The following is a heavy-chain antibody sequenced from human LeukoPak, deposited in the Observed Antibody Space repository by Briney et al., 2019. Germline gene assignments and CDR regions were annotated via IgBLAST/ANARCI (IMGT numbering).Heavy chain of an antibody. V-gene: IGHV3-21*01. CDR1: GFTFSTFG. CDR2: ISSSGSSI. D-gene: IGHD2-15*01. CDR3: AGRQYCSGRNCYTNAMDV. Sequence: MSGGSLRLSCAVSGFTFSTFGMNWVRQAPGKGPEWVSSISSSGSSISYADSVKGRFSISRDNAKTSLYLQMDSLRAEDTAVYYCAGRQYCSGRNCYTNAMDVWGQGTTVTVSS. J-gene: IGHJ6*02.